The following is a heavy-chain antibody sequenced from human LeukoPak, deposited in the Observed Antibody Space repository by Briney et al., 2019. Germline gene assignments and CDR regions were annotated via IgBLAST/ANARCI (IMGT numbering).Heavy chain of an antibody. Sequence: GGSLRLSCAASGFTFSNAWMSWVRQAPGKGLEWVSYISSSGSTIYYADSVKGRFTISRDNAKNSLYLQMNSLRAEDTAVYYCARASGLRFLEWFLDYWGQGTLVTVSS. D-gene: IGHD3-3*01. V-gene: IGHV3-11*04. CDR3: ARASGLRFLEWFLDY. J-gene: IGHJ4*02. CDR2: ISSSGSTI. CDR1: GFTFSNAW.